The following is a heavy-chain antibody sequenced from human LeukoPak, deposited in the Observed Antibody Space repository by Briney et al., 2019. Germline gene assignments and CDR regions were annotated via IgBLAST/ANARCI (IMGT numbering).Heavy chain of an antibody. CDR2: VSLSGLT. CDR3: SRENGAFSPFGY. CDR1: GGSFSGYY. Sequence: EPSETLSLTCAVYGGSFSGYYWSWVRQPPGQGLEWIGEVSLSGLTNYNPSLSSRVIMALDTSKNHLSLHLTSVTAADTAVYYCSRENGAFSPFGYWGQGYLVTVLS. D-gene: IGHD2-8*01. V-gene: IGHV4-34*01. J-gene: IGHJ4*02.